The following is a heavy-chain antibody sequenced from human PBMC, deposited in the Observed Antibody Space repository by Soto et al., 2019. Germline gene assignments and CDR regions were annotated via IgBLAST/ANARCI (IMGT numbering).Heavy chain of an antibody. Sequence: SETLSLTCTVSGGSMNAHFWSWIRQSAGKGLEWNGHIYISGTTMYNPSLKSRVTMSVDPPKNQLSLKLTSVTAADTAVYYCARINGGSPDFWGQGTLVTVSS. CDR3: ARINGGSPDF. J-gene: IGHJ4*02. CDR1: GGSMNAHF. V-gene: IGHV4-4*07. CDR2: IYISGTT. D-gene: IGHD2-15*01.